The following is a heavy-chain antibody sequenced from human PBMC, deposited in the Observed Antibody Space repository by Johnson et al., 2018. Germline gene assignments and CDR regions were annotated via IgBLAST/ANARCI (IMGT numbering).Heavy chain of an antibody. Sequence: EVQLLESGGGLVQPGGSXRLSCAASGFTFSSYAMSWVRQAPGKGLEWVSGISGSGGSTYYADSVKGRFTISRDNSKNTLYVQMNSLRAEDTAVYYCAKYYSDGSSGDAFDIWGQGTMVTVSS. CDR1: GFTFSSYA. J-gene: IGHJ3*02. CDR2: ISGSGGST. CDR3: AKYYSDGSSGDAFDI. D-gene: IGHD5-18*01. V-gene: IGHV3-23*01.